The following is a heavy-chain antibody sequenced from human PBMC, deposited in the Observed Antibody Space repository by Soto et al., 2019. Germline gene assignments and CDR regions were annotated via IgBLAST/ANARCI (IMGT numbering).Heavy chain of an antibody. D-gene: IGHD4-17*01. V-gene: IGHV3-7*03. CDR3: ARTSRWTTVPTASWYFDL. CDR1: GFTFSSYW. J-gene: IGHJ2*01. CDR2: IKQDGSEK. Sequence: EVQLVESGGGLVQPGGSLRLSCAASGFTFSSYWMSWVRQAPGKGLEWVANIKQDGSEKYYVDSVKGRFTISRDNTKNSLYLQMNSLRAEDTAVYYCARTSRWTTVPTASWYFDLWGRGTLVTVSS.